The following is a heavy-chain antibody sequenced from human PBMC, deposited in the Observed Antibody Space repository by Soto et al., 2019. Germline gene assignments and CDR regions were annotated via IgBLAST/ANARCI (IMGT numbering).Heavy chain of an antibody. CDR1: GFTFSTNW. CDR2: INEDGRIT. CDR3: ARDIGGVGSH. Sequence: EVQLVESGGGLVQPGRSLRLSCAASGFTFSTNWMHWVRQVAGKGLIWVSRINEDGRITDYADSAKGRFTISRDNAKNTLYLQMNSLRAEDTAVYYCARDIGGVGSHWGQGTLVTVAS. V-gene: IGHV3-74*01. D-gene: IGHD3-10*01. J-gene: IGHJ4*02.